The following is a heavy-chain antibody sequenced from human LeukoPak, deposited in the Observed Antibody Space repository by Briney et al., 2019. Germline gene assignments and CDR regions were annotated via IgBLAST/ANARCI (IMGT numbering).Heavy chain of an antibody. Sequence: GESLKISCKGSGCSFTSYWISWVRQMPGKGLEWMGRIDPSDSYTNYSPSFQGHVTISADKSISTAYLQWSSLKASDTAMYYCARPSNYYDILTYPYAFDIWGQGTMVTVSS. CDR2: IDPSDSYT. CDR1: GCSFTSYW. CDR3: ARPSNYYDILTYPYAFDI. D-gene: IGHD3-9*01. J-gene: IGHJ3*02. V-gene: IGHV5-10-1*01.